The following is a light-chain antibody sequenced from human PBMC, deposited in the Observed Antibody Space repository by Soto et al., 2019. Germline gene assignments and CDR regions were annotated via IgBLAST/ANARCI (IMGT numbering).Light chain of an antibody. Sequence: QSVVTQPPSVSAAPGQKVTISCSGSSSNIGGNSVSWYQQLPGTAPKLLIYDDNKRPSGIPDRFSGSKSGTSATLGITGFQTGDEADYYCGSWDSSLSAYVFGTGTKVTAL. CDR2: DDN. V-gene: IGLV1-51*01. CDR3: GSWDSSLSAYV. J-gene: IGLJ1*01. CDR1: SSNIGGNS.